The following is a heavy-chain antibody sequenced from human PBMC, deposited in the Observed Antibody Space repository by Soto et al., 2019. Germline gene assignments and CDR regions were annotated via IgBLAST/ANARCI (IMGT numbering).Heavy chain of an antibody. V-gene: IGHV1-2*02. D-gene: IGHD6-13*01. Sequence: ASVKVSCKSSGYTFTGYYMHWVRQAPGQGLEWMGWINPNSGGTNYAQKFQGRVTMTRDTSISTAYMELSRLRSDDTAVYYCARGLKLSSWFHEDWFDPWGQGTLVTV. CDR2: INPNSGGT. J-gene: IGHJ5*02. CDR3: ARGLKLSSWFHEDWFDP. CDR1: GYTFTGYY.